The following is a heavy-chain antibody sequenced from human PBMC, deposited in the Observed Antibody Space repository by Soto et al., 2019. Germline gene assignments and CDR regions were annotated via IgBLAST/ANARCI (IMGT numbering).Heavy chain of an antibody. Sequence: PSETLSLTCTVSSGSISVTNVFLCWVRQPPGKGLEWIGNIDYSGTAYFSPSLATRVTFHVDTSKNQFSLTLYSVTAADTAVYYCARITGRHLDYWGQGILVTVSS. CDR1: SGSISVTNVF. J-gene: IGHJ4*02. D-gene: IGHD1-20*01. CDR3: ARITGRHLDY. CDR2: IDYSGTA. V-gene: IGHV4-39*01.